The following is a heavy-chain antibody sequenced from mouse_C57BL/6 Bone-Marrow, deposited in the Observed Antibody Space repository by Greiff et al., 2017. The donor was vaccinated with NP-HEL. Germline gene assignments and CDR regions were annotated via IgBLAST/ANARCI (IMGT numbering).Heavy chain of an antibody. CDR2: IDPETGGT. V-gene: IGHV1-15*01. J-gene: IGHJ4*01. CDR3: TRWRDPGFVMDY. CDR1: GYTFTDYE. Sequence: VQLVESGAELVRPGASVTLSCKASGYTFTDYEMHWVKQTPVHGLEWIGAIDPETGGTAYNQKFKGKAILTADKSASTAYMELRSLTSEDSAVYYCTRWRDPGFVMDYWGQGTSVTVSS.